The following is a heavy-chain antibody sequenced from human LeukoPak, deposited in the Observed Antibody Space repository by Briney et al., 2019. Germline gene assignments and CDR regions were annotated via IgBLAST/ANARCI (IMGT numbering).Heavy chain of an antibody. D-gene: IGHD6-19*01. Sequence: SETLSPTCTVSGGSISSYYWSWIRQPPGKGLEWIGYIYYSGSTNYNPSLKSRVTISVDTSKNQFSLKLSSVTAADTAVYYCARAPGVAVVFDYWGQGTLVTVSS. V-gene: IGHV4-59*01. J-gene: IGHJ4*02. CDR3: ARAPGVAVVFDY. CDR2: IYYSGST. CDR1: GGSISSYY.